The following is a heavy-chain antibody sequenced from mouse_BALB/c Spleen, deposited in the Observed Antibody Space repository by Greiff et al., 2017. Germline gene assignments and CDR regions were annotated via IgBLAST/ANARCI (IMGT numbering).Heavy chain of an antibody. V-gene: IGHV1-69*02. CDR2: IYPSDSYT. CDR1: GYTFTSYW. J-gene: IGHJ4*01. CDR3: ARDLDYGEGAMDY. Sequence: VKLQQPGAELVRPGASVKLSCKASGYTFTSYWINWVKQRPGQGLEWIGNIYPSDSYTNYNQKFKDKATLTVDKSSSTAYVDLSSLTSEDSAVYYCARDLDYGEGAMDYWGQGTSVTVSS. D-gene: IGHD2-4*01.